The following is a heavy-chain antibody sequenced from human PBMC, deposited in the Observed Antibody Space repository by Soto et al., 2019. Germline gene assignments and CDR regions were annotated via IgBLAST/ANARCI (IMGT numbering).Heavy chain of an antibody. CDR3: AKDSGYNYGYFRWFDP. D-gene: IGHD5-18*01. CDR2: IFYSGST. Sequence: SETLSLTCTVSGGSISNYYWSWIRQRPGRGLEWIGHIFYSGSTNYNPALKRRGTISVDTSKSQFSLKPRSVTAADTAVYYCAKDSGYNYGYFRWFDPWGQGTLVTVSS. CDR1: GGSISNYY. V-gene: IGHV4-59*01. J-gene: IGHJ5*02.